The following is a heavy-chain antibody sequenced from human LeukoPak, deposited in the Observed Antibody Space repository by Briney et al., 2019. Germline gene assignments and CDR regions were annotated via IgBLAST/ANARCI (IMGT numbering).Heavy chain of an antibody. CDR3: ARAVNWFDP. V-gene: IGHV4-59*11. CDR1: GGSLSSHY. J-gene: IGHJ5*02. D-gene: IGHD4-17*01. Sequence: SDPLSLTCTVSGGSLSSHYWRWIRRPPGKGLEWIGYIYYTGSTNYNPSLKSRITISVDTSKNQCTLRLSSVTAADTAVYYCARAVNWFDPGGQRTLVTASS. CDR2: IYYTGST.